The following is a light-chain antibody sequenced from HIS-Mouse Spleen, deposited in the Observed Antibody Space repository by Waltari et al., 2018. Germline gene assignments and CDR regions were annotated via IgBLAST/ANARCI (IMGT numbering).Light chain of an antibody. CDR3: CSYAGSYTFV. CDR2: DVS. Sequence: QSALTQPRSVSGSPGQSVTISCTGTSSDVGGYNYVSLYQQHPGKAPKLLIYDVSKRPSGVPYLFSGSKSGNTASLTISGLQAEDEADYYCCSYAGSYTFVFGGGTKLTVL. J-gene: IGLJ2*01. V-gene: IGLV2-11*01. CDR1: SSDVGGYNY.